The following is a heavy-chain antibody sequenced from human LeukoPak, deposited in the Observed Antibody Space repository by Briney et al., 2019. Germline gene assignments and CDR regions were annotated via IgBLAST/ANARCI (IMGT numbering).Heavy chain of an antibody. V-gene: IGHV1-8*01. CDR1: VYTFPSYE. Sequence: GASVKVSCQPSVYTFPSYEINGVRQATGHGLEWMGWMNHNRCNTGYAQKIQSIVTMTRNTSISTAYMELSSLRSEDTAVYYCARRGRWFDPWGQGTLVTVSS. D-gene: IGHD3-10*01. CDR2: MNHNRCNT. J-gene: IGHJ5*02. CDR3: ARRGRWFDP.